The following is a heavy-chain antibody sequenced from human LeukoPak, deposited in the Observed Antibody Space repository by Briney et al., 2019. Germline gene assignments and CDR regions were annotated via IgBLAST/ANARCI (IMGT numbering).Heavy chain of an antibody. J-gene: IGHJ5*02. Sequence: SVKVSCKASGGTFSSYAISWVRQAPGQGLEWMGGVIPIFGTANYAQKFQGRVTITADESTSTAYMELSSLRSEDTAVYYCARDLLEYSSAYDQNWFDPWGQGTLVTVSS. D-gene: IGHD6-6*01. CDR1: GGTFSSYA. CDR3: ARDLLEYSSAYDQNWFDP. V-gene: IGHV1-69*13. CDR2: VIPIFGTA.